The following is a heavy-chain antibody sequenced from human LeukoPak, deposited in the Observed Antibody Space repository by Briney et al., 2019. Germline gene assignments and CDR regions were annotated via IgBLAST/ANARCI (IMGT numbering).Heavy chain of an antibody. J-gene: IGHJ4*02. D-gene: IGHD2-15*01. V-gene: IGHV4-4*02. CDR3: ARDRYCSGGSCFDY. CDR2: IYHSGST. Sequence: PSETLSLTCAVSGGSISSSNWWSCVRQPPGKGLEWIGEIYHSGSTNYNPSLKSRVTISVDKSKNQFPLKLSSVTAADTAVYYCARDRYCSGGSCFDYWPQGTLVSVSS. CDR1: GGSISSSNW.